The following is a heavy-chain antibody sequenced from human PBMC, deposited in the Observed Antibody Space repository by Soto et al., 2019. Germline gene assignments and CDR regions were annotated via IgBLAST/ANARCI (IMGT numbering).Heavy chain of an antibody. CDR1: GFPVSSHY. Sequence: PGGSLSLSRASSGFPVSSHYMIWVRQAPGKGLEWVSVIYSGGSKYYADSVKGRFTISRDNSKNTLYLQMNSLRAEDTAVYYCAGSYLLDYWGQGTLVTGSS. V-gene: IGHV3-53*01. CDR3: AGSYLLDY. CDR2: IYSGGSK. J-gene: IGHJ4*02. D-gene: IGHD5-18*01.